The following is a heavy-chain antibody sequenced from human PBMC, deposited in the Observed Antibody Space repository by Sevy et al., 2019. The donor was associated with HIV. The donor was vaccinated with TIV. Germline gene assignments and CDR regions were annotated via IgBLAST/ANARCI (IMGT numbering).Heavy chain of an antibody. D-gene: IGHD6-13*01. Sequence: GGSLRLSCAASGFTFSSYGMHWVRQAPGKGLEWVAVISYDGNNKYYADSVKGRFTISRDNSKNTLYLQMNSLRAEDTAVYYCAKDGATAGRGGYSFDYWGQGTLVTVSS. CDR3: AKDGATAGRGGYSFDY. CDR2: ISYDGNNK. CDR1: GFTFSSYG. J-gene: IGHJ4*02. V-gene: IGHV3-30*18.